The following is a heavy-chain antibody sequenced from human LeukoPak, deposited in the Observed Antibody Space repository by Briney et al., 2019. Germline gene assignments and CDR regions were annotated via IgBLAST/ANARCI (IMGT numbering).Heavy chain of an antibody. D-gene: IGHD2-15*01. CDR3: ARRVVVAATFWSGNPFLSWYFDL. CDR2: MNPNSGNT. CDR1: GYTFTSYD. V-gene: IGHV1-8*03. J-gene: IGHJ2*01. Sequence: GASVKVSCKASGYTFTSYDINWVRQATGQGLEWMGWMNPNSGNTGYAQKFQGRVTITRNTSISTAYMELSSLRSEDTAVYYCARRVVVAATFWSGNPFLSWYFDLWGRGTLVTVSS.